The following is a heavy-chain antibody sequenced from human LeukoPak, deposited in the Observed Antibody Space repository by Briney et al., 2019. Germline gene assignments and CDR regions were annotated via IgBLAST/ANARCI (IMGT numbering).Heavy chain of an antibody. CDR3: ADRYSGSWYGVGAFDI. Sequence: PGRSLRLSCAASGFTFSSYGMHWVRQAPGKGREWGAVISYDGSNKYYADSVKGGFTISRDNSKKTLYLQMTILRAENTAVYYCADRYSGSWYGVGAFDIWGQGTMVTVSS. D-gene: IGHD6-13*01. J-gene: IGHJ3*02. V-gene: IGHV3-30*03. CDR1: GFTFSSYG. CDR2: ISYDGSNK.